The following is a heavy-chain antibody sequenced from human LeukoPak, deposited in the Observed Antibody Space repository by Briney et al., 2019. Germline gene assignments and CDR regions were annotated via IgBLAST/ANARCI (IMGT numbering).Heavy chain of an antibody. V-gene: IGHV3-30*04. CDR1: GFTFSSYA. CDR2: ISYDGSNK. CDR3: ARDVSGWCAFDI. D-gene: IGHD6-19*01. Sequence: PGGSLRLSCAASGFTFSSYAMHWVRQAPGKGLEWVAVISYDGSNKYYADSVKGRFTISRDNSKNTLYLQMNSLRAEDTAVYYCARDVSGWCAFDIWGQGTMVTVSS. J-gene: IGHJ3*02.